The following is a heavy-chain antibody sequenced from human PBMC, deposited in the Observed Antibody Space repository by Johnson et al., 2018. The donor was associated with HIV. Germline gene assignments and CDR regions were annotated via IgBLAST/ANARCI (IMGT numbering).Heavy chain of an antibody. V-gene: IGHV3-43D*03. D-gene: IGHD3-16*01. CDR2: ISWDGGNS. CDR1: GFTFDNYA. J-gene: IGHJ3*02. CDR3: AKDKGGWADDAFDI. Sequence: VQVLESGGGLVQPGGTLRLSCAVSGFTFDNYAMHWVRQAPGKGLEWVSLISWDGGNSYYADSVQGRFTISRDNSKKSLYLQMNSLRAEDTALYYCAKDKGGWADDAFDIWGQGTMVTVSS.